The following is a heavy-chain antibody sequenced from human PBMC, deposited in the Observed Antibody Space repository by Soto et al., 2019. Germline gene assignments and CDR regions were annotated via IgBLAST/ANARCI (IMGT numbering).Heavy chain of an antibody. J-gene: IGHJ6*02. V-gene: IGHV1-18*04. CDR1: GYKFTTYG. CDR2: ISTYNGNT. Sequence: QVQLLQSGAEVKKPGASVKVSCKASGYKFTTYGITWVRQAPGRGLEWLGGISTYNGNTDYAQNLQDRVTMTTETSTSTAYLEVRSLTSDDTAGYFCARGLGTNGLDVWGQGTTVNVSS. D-gene: IGHD1-26*01. CDR3: ARGLGTNGLDV.